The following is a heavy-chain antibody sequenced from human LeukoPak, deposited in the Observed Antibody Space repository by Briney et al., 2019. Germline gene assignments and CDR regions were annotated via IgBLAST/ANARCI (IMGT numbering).Heavy chain of an antibody. CDR1: GYTFTGYY. CDR2: INPDNGGT. J-gene: IGHJ4*02. Sequence: ASVKVSCEASGYTFTGYYMHWVRQAPGQGLEWMGWINPDNGGTNYAQKFQGRVTMTRDMSISTAYMELSRLRSDDTAVYYCARHPSNSGYDYLYSLDYWGQGTLVTVSS. V-gene: IGHV1-2*02. CDR3: ARHPSNSGYDYLYSLDY. D-gene: IGHD5-12*01.